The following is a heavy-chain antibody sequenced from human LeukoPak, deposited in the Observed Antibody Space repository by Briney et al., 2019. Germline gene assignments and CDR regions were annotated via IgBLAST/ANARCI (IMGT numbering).Heavy chain of an antibody. CDR1: GGSVSTTSYY. CDR2: MYYSGNK. D-gene: IGHD1-26*01. J-gene: IGHJ4*02. V-gene: IGHV4-39*01. CDR3: ARLPAVGAAMSD. Sequence: SETLSLTCTVSGGSVSTTSYYWGWIRQPPGKGLEWIATMYYSGNKYYSSSLKTRVSISLDRSRNQFSLKLRSVTAADTAVYYCARLPAVGAAMSDWGQGTLVTVSS.